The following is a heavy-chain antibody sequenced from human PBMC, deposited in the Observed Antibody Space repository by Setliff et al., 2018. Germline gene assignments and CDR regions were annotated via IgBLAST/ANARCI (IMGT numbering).Heavy chain of an antibody. V-gene: IGHV3-30*02. Sequence: PGGSLRLSCAASGFTFRGFAMHWVRQAPGKGLEWVAFIRHDESDIYYTNSVKGRFTVSRDNSKKTLYLQMNILRPEDTALYYCVRDSSADYYDNDYFKYWGQGALVTVSS. CDR1: GFTFRGFA. CDR2: IRHDESDI. J-gene: IGHJ1*01. CDR3: VRDSSADYYDNDYFKY. D-gene: IGHD2-21*02.